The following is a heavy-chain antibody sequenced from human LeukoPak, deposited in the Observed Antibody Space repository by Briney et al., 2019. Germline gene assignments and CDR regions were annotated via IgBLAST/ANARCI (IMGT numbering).Heavy chain of an antibody. Sequence: GGSLRLSCAASGFTVSTYSMSWVRQAPGKGLEWVATFSSGGRTSYADSVKGRFTISRDTSQNTVYLQMNSLGAEDTAVYYCARRGTSSSWAHFDYWGQGTLVTVSS. V-gene: IGHV3-53*01. J-gene: IGHJ4*02. CDR2: FSSGGRT. CDR1: GFTVSTYS. CDR3: ARRGTSSSWAHFDY. D-gene: IGHD6-13*01.